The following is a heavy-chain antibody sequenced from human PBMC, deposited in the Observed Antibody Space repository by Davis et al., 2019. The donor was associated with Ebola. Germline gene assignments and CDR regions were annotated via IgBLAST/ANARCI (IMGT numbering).Heavy chain of an antibody. Sequence: AASVKVSCKASGYTFTTYAMNWVRQAPGQGLEWMGWINTNTGNPTYAQGFTGRFVFSLDTSVSTAYLQISSLKAEDTAVYYCARGLQLVDFNYWGQGTLVTVSS. CDR1: GYTFTTYA. D-gene: IGHD6-13*01. J-gene: IGHJ4*02. CDR3: ARGLQLVDFNY. CDR2: INTNTGNP. V-gene: IGHV7-4-1*02.